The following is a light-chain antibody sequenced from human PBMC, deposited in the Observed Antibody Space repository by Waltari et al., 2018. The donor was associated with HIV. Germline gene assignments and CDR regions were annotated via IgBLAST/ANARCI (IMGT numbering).Light chain of an antibody. J-gene: IGLJ2*01. CDR2: GNS. CDR3: QSYDSSLSGVV. V-gene: IGLV1-40*01. Sequence: QSVLTQPPSVSGAPGQRVPISSTGSSSTIRAVYAVHSYQQLPGTAPKLLIYGNSNRPSGVPDRFSGSKSDTSASLAITGLQAEDEADYYCQSYDSSLSGVVFGGGTKLTVL. CDR1: SSTIRAVYA.